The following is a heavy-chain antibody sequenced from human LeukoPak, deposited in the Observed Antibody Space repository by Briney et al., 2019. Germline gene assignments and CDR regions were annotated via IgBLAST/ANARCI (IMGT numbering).Heavy chain of an antibody. D-gene: IGHD4-23*01. CDR1: GFTFDDYA. J-gene: IGHJ5*02. CDR2: ISWNSGSI. V-gene: IGHV3-9*01. CDR3: AKDSYGGNSGWFDP. Sequence: PGGSLRLSCAASGFTFDDYAMHWVRQAPGEGLEWVSGISWNSGSIGYADSVKGRFTISRDNAKNSLYLQMNSLRAEDTALYYCAKDSYGGNSGWFDPWGQGTLVTVSS.